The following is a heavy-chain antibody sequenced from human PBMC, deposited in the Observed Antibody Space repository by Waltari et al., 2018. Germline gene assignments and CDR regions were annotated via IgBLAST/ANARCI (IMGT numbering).Heavy chain of an antibody. CDR2: INAGNGNT. CDR3: ARDYYDSSGYYGVDY. V-gene: IGHV1-3*01. J-gene: IGHJ4*02. D-gene: IGHD3-22*01. Sequence: QVQLVQSGAEVKKPGASVKVSCKASGYTFTSYAMHWVRQAPGQRLEWMGWINAGNGNTKYSQKFQGRVTITRDTSASTAYMELSSLRSEDTAVYYCARDYYDSSGYYGVDYWGQGTLVTVSS. CDR1: GYTFTSYA.